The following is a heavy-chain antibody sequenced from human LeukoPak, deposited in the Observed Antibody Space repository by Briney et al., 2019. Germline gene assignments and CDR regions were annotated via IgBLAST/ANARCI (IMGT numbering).Heavy chain of an antibody. V-gene: IGHV3-30*14. CDR2: ISYDGSNK. D-gene: IGHD2-15*01. CDR3: ARRAGSYSHSYDY. Sequence: GGSLRLSCAASGFTFSSYAMHWVRQAPGKGLEWVAVISYDGSNKYYADSVRGRFIISRDTSKNTLYLQMNSLRAEDTAIYYCARRAGSYSHSYDYWGQGTLVTVSS. CDR1: GFTFSSYA. J-gene: IGHJ4*02.